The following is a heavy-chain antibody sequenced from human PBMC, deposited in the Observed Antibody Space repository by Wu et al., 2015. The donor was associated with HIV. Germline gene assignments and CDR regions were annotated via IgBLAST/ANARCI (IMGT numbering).Heavy chain of an antibody. CDR3: ASRPPDDGYNNGFEY. CDR2: MNPASGNT. Sequence: QVQLVQSGAEVKKPGASVTVSCKASGYTFTTYDINWVRQATGQGLEWMGWMNPASGNTGFAQKFQGRVTITRNTSINTAYMELSSLRSEDTAVYYCASRPPDDGYNNGFEYWGQGTLVTVSS. D-gene: IGHD5-12*01. J-gene: IGHJ4*02. CDR1: GYTFTTYD. V-gene: IGHV1-8*03.